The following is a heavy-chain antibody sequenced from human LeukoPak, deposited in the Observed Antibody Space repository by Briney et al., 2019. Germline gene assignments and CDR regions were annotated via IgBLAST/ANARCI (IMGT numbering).Heavy chain of an antibody. V-gene: IGHV3-23*01. Sequence: PGGSLRLSCAASGFTFSSYAMSWVRQAPGKGLEWVSAISGSGGSTYYADSVKGRFTISRENANNSLYLQMDSLRAEDTAVYYCARRAEDGFSSVFSFYYLDVWGKGTTVIVSS. CDR1: GFTFSSYA. D-gene: IGHD5-18*01. CDR2: ISGSGGST. J-gene: IGHJ6*03. CDR3: ARRAEDGFSSVFSFYYLDV.